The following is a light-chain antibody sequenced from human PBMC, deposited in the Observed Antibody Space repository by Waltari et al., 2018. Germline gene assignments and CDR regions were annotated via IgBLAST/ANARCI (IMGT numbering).Light chain of an antibody. CDR3: FSTDIPGNQGF. Sequence: SSELTQAPSVSVSPGQTARITCSGDVLSKKYSYWYQQKSGQAPVLVSYEDNKRPSGIPGRFYGSSSGTMATLTISGALMEDEGDYYCFSTDIPGNQGFFGGETKLTVL. CDR1: VLSKKY. CDR2: EDN. J-gene: IGLJ2*01. V-gene: IGLV3-10*01.